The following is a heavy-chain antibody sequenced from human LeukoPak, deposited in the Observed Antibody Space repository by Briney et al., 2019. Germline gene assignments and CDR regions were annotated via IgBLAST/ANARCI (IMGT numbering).Heavy chain of an antibody. D-gene: IGHD4-17*01. CDR2: ISTYKDNT. V-gene: IGHV1-18*01. J-gene: IGHJ5*02. CDR3: ARGGGWEYGDYEGRWFDP. Sequence: ASVKVSCKASGYTFTNHGINWVRQAPGQGLEWMGWISTYKDNTNYAQKFQGRVTMTTDTSTSTAYMELRSLRSDDTAVYYCARGGGWEYGDYEGRWFDPWGQGTLVTVSS. CDR1: GYTFTNHG.